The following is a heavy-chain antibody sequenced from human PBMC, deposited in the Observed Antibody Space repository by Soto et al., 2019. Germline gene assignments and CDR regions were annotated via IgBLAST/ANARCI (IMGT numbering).Heavy chain of an antibody. CDR3: GRGSGWFGEIYFLLGGKDL. CDR2: IFYSGTT. V-gene: IGHV4-30-4*01. J-gene: IGHJ6*02. Sequence: QVQLQESGPGLVKPSQTLSLTCTVSGGSISSGNYYWSWIRQPPGKGLEWIGYIFYSGTTYYNPFLQGSVFQTSDTAQQQFSLKVNSGTARNPAVDYCGRGSGWFGEIYFLLGGKDLWGQGTTVTVS. D-gene: IGHD3-10*01. CDR1: GGSISSGNYY.